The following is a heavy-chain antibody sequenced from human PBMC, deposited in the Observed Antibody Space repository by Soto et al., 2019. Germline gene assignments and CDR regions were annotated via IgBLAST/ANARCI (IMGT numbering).Heavy chain of an antibody. CDR3: AKNRNCSGGSCYPFDY. Sequence: GGSLRLSCAASGFTFSSYAMSWVRQAPGKGLEWASAISGSGGSTYYADSVKGRFTISRDNSKNTLYLQMNSLRAEDTAVYYCAKNRNCSGGSCYPFDYWGQGTLVTVSS. D-gene: IGHD2-15*01. V-gene: IGHV3-23*01. CDR1: GFTFSSYA. J-gene: IGHJ4*02. CDR2: ISGSGGST.